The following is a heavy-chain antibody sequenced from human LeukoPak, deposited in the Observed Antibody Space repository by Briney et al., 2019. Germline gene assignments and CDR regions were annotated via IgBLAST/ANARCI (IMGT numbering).Heavy chain of an antibody. CDR3: ARGATDWYFDL. CDR1: GGSISSHY. Sequence: SETLSLTCTVSGGSISSHYWSWIRQPPGKGLEWIGYIYYSGSTNYNPSLKSRVTISVDTSKNQFSLKLSSVTAAGTAVYYCARGATDWYFDLWGRGTLVTVSS. CDR2: IYYSGST. D-gene: IGHD5-12*01. J-gene: IGHJ2*01. V-gene: IGHV4-59*11.